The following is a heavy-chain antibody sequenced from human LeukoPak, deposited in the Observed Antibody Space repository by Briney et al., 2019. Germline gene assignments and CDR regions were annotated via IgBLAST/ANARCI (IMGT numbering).Heavy chain of an antibody. CDR3: AAVPTMVRGVIITGDY. CDR2: IVVCSGNT. Sequence: GASVKVSCKASGFTFTSSAMRWVRQARGQRLEWIGWIVVCSGNTNYAQKFPERVTITRDMSTSTAYMELSSLRSEDTAVYYCAAVPTMVRGVIITGDYWGQETLVTVSS. V-gene: IGHV1-58*02. CDR1: GFTFTSSA. D-gene: IGHD3-10*01. J-gene: IGHJ4*02.